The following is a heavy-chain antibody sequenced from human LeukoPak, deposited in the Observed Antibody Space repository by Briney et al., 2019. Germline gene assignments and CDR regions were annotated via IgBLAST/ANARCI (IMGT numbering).Heavy chain of an antibody. J-gene: IGHJ4*02. V-gene: IGHV4-39*07. D-gene: IGHD4-23*01. CDR2: IYYSGST. Sequence: SETLSLTCTVSGGSISGSSYYWGWIRQPPGKGLEWIGSIYYSGSTYYNPSLKSRVTISVDTSKNQFSLKLSSVTAADTAVYYCARARLGGTKRWYFDYWGQGTLVTVSS. CDR3: ARARLGGTKRWYFDY. CDR1: GGSISGSSYY.